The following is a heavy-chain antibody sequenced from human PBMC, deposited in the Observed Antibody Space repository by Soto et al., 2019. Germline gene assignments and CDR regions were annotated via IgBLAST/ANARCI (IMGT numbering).Heavy chain of an antibody. CDR2: IYHSGST. CDR3: ARDLGQWLRYFDY. J-gene: IGHJ4*02. D-gene: IGHD5-12*01. CDR1: GGSISSSNW. Sequence: SETLSLTCAVSGGSISSSNWWSWVRQPPGKGLECSGEIYHSGSTNYNQSLKSRVTISVDKSKNQFSLKLSSVTAADTAVYYCARDLGQWLRYFDYWGQGTLVTVS. V-gene: IGHV4-4*02.